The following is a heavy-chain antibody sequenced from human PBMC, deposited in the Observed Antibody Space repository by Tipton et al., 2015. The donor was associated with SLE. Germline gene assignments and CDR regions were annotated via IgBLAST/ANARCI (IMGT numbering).Heavy chain of an antibody. V-gene: IGHV4-61*02. Sequence: LRLSCTVSGGSIGSSSYYWNWIRQPAGKGLEWIGRMSTSGSTNYNPSLKSRVTISVDASKNQFSLRLTSVTAADTAVYYCARSGSSGWFFDLWGRGTLVTVSS. CDR2: MSTSGST. CDR3: ARSGSSGWFFDL. CDR1: GGSIGSSSYY. J-gene: IGHJ2*01.